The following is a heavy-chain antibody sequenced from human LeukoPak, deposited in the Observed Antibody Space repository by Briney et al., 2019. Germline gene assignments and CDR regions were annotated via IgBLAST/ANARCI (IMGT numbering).Heavy chain of an antibody. CDR2: IYTSGST. D-gene: IGHD6-13*01. V-gene: IGHV4-61*02. CDR3: ARSAGVYSNRGYFDY. Sequence: SETLSLTCTVSGGSISSGSYFWSWIRQPAGKGLEWIGRIYTSGSTNYNPSLKSRVTISVDTSKNQFSLKLSSVTAADTAVYYCARSAGVYSNRGYFDYWGQGTLVTVSS. J-gene: IGHJ4*02. CDR1: GGSISSGSYF.